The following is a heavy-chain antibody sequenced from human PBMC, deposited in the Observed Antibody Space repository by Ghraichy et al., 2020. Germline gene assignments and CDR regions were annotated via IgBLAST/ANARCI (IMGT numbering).Heavy chain of an antibody. V-gene: IGHV4-34*01. D-gene: IGHD1-14*01. CDR2: INHSGST. Sequence: SQTLSLTCAVYGGSFSGYYWSWIRQPPGKGLEWIGEINHSGSTNYNPSLKSRVTISVDTSKNQFSLKLSSVTAADTAVYYCARVRAVSYYYYGMDVWGQGTTVTVSS. J-gene: IGHJ6*02. CDR1: GGSFSGYY. CDR3: ARVRAVSYYYYGMDV.